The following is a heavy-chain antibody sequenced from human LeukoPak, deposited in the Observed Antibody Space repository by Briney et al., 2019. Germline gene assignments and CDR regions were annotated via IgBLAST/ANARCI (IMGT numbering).Heavy chain of an antibody. J-gene: IGHJ4*02. Sequence: GGSLRLSCAASGFTFSSYAMHWVRKAPGKGLEWVAVISYDGSNKYYADSVKGRFTISRDNSKNTLNLQMNSLRAEDTAMYYCARVRGQYSSGWYSYWGQGTLVTVSS. CDR2: ISYDGSNK. D-gene: IGHD6-19*01. CDR1: GFTFSSYA. V-gene: IGHV3-30-3*01. CDR3: ARVRGQYSSGWYSY.